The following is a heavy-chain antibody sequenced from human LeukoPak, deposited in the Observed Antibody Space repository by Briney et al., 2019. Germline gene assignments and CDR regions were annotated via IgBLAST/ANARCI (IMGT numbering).Heavy chain of an antibody. V-gene: IGHV4-30-2*01. CDR3: ASFDYSSSLSFDY. Sequence: SETLSFTCAVSGGSISSSDHSWSWIRQPPGKGLEWIGYIYRSGSTYYTPSLKSRVTISVDRSKNQFSLKLSSMTAADTAVYYCASFDYSSSLSFDYWGQGTLVTVSS. J-gene: IGHJ4*02. CDR1: GGSISSSDHS. CDR2: IYRSGST. D-gene: IGHD6-6*01.